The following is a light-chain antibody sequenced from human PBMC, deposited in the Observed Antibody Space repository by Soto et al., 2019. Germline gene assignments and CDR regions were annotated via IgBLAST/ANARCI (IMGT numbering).Light chain of an antibody. CDR2: DVT. CDR1: SSDVGDNNY. Sequence: QSVLTQPASVSGSPGQSITISCTGTSSDVGDNNYVSWYQQHPGKAPKLMIYDVTHRHSGISNRFSGSKSGNTASLTISGLQAEDEDDYYCSSYTCSSTLYVFGTGTKVTVL. CDR3: SSYTCSSTLYV. V-gene: IGLV2-14*01. J-gene: IGLJ1*01.